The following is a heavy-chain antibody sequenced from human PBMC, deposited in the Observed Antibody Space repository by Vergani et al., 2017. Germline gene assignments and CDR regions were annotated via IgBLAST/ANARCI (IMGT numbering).Heavy chain of an antibody. CDR3: AREYSSSVGFLAY. D-gene: IGHD6-6*01. Sequence: QVQLQESGPGLVKPSENLSLTCLVSGGSISPYYWSWIRQPAGKGLEWIGRIYTSESTNYNPSLKSRVTMSVDTSKNQFSLKLGSVTAADTAVYYCAREYSSSVGFLAYWGQGTLVTVSS. J-gene: IGHJ4*02. CDR1: GGSISPYY. V-gene: IGHV4-4*07. CDR2: IYTSEST.